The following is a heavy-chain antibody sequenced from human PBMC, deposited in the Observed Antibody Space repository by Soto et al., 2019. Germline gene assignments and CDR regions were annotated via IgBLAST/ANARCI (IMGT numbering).Heavy chain of an antibody. CDR1: GFSFPDYG. Sequence: GGSLRLSCVASGFSFPDYGMNWVRQAPGKGLHWVSTISGDGRNTHYADSVNGRFTISRDNYKSTLVLQMNSLRSEDTAVYYCGRGAGGDGDMFGYWAQGIQVTLSS. D-gene: IGHD4-17*01. CDR3: GRGAGGDGDMFGY. V-gene: IGHV3-23*01. CDR2: ISGDGRNT. J-gene: IGHJ4*02.